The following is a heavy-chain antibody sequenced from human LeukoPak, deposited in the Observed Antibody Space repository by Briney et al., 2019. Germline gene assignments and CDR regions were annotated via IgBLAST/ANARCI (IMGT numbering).Heavy chain of an antibody. D-gene: IGHD2-15*01. V-gene: IGHV3-15*01. CDR2: IKSKTDGGTT. CDR1: GFTFSNAW. CDR3: TTEFSVYCSGGSCYY. J-gene: IGHJ4*02. Sequence: PGASLRLSCAASGFTFSNAWMSWVRQAPGKGLEWVGRIKSKTDGGTTDYAAPVKGRFTISRDDSKNTLYLQMNSLKTEDTAVYYCTTEFSVYCSGGSCYYWGQGTLVTVSS.